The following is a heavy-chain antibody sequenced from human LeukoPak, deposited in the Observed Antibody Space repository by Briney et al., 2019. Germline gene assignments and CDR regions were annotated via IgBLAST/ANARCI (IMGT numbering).Heavy chain of an antibody. J-gene: IGHJ4*02. V-gene: IGHV1-46*01. CDR2: INPSGGTT. Sequence: ASVKVSCKASGYTFIGYYMHWVRQAPGQGLEWMGVINPSGGTTSYAQKFQASVTMTRDTSTSTVYMELSSLRSEDTAVYYCARGTGLGGDYVSNWGQGTLVTVSS. CDR3: ARGTGLGGDYVSN. D-gene: IGHD4-17*01. CDR1: GYTFIGYY.